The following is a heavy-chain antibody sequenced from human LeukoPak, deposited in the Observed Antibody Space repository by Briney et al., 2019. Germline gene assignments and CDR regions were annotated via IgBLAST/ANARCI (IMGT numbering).Heavy chain of an antibody. J-gene: IGHJ4*02. CDR1: GFTFSDYY. Sequence: GGSLRLSCAASGFTFSDYYMSWIRQAPGKGLEWVSYISSSGSTIYYADSVKGRFTISRDNSKNTLYLQMNSLRAEDTAVYYCAKEWQLTHFDYWGQGTLVTVSS. CDR3: AKEWQLTHFDY. CDR2: ISSSGSTI. D-gene: IGHD6-6*01. V-gene: IGHV3-11*01.